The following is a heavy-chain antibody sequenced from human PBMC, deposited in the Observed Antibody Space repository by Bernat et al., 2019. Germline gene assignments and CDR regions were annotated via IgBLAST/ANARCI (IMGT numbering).Heavy chain of an antibody. J-gene: IGHJ4*02. CDR3: ARGQESSSWYGLDD. V-gene: IGHV3-7*04. Sequence: EVQLVESGGGLVQPGGSLRISCAAFGFTFSSHWMSWVRQAPGKGLEWVANIKQDGSEKYYVDSVKGRFTISRDNAENSLYLQRSRRRAEDTALYDGARGQESSSWYGLDDGGQGTRVTGS. CDR1: GFTFSSHW. D-gene: IGHD6-13*01. CDR2: IKQDGSEK.